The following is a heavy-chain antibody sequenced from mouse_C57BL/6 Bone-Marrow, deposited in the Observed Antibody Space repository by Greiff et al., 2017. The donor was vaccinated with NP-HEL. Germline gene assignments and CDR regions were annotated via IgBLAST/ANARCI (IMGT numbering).Heavy chain of an antibody. J-gene: IGHJ4*01. CDR1: GFNIKDYY. V-gene: IGHV14-2*01. CDR3: SRGGRYYAMDD. CDR2: IDPGDGDT. Sequence: EVQLQQSGAELVKPGASVKLSCTASGFNIKDYYMHWVKQRPEQGLEWIGQIDPGDGDTKYAPKFQGKATITADTSSNTAYLQLSSLTSEDTCVNYCSRGGRYYAMDDRGKGTTVTV.